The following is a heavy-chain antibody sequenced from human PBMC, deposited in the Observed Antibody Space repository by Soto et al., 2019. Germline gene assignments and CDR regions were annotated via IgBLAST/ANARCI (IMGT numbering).Heavy chain of an antibody. CDR1: GFTFTTSS. Sequence: PGGSLRLSCIASGFTFTTSSMNWVRQAPGKGLEWISYISGSGYTIYYADSVKGRFTISRDNAKNSLYLQMNSLRAEDTAVYYCGNSFDYWGRGSRVTVSS. V-gene: IGHV3-48*04. CDR2: ISGSGYTI. CDR3: GNSFDY. J-gene: IGHJ4*02.